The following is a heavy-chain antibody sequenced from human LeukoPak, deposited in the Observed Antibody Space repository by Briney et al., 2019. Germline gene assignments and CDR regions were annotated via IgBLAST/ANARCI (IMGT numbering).Heavy chain of an antibody. V-gene: IGHV3-53*01. CDR3: ARADSSWATDY. Sequence: GGSLRLSCAVSGFSFTNNYMSWVRQAPGKGLEWVSVFYFGGATYYSDSVKGRCTISTDNAKNTLYMQMNSLRVEDTGVYYCARADSSWATDYWGQGALVTVSS. D-gene: IGHD6-13*01. CDR1: GFSFTNNY. CDR2: FYFGGAT. J-gene: IGHJ4*02.